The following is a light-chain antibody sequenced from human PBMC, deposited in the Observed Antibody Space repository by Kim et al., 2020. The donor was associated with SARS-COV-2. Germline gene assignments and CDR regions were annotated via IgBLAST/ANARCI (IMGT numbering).Light chain of an antibody. CDR1: SSNIGNNY. V-gene: IGLV1-51*01. CDR2: DND. J-gene: IGLJ2*01. CDR3: GTWDSSLTMVI. Sequence: QKVTISCSGSSSNIGNNYVSWYQQLPGTAPNLLIYDNDKRPSGIPDRFSGSKSGTSATLGITGLQTGDEADYYCGTWDSSLTMVIFGGGTQLTVL.